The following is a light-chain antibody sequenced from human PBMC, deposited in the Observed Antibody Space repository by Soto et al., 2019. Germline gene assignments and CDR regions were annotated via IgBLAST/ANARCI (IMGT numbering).Light chain of an antibody. Sequence: EIVLTQSPATLSLSPGERATLSCRASESVNSAYLAWYQHRPAQAPRLLIYGASSRATGVPDRFSGSGSGTEFTLTITRLEPADFALYYCQQYGYSPSTFGLGTKVDIK. CDR2: GAS. CDR1: ESVNSAY. V-gene: IGKV3-20*01. J-gene: IGKJ1*01. CDR3: QQYGYSPST.